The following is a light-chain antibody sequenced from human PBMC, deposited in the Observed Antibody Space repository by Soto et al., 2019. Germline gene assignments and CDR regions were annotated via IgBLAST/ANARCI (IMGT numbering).Light chain of an antibody. V-gene: IGKV3-15*01. CDR3: QQYNNWPYT. CDR1: QHVSSN. J-gene: IGKJ2*01. Sequence: EILMTQSPATLSVYPGGSATLSCRASQHVSSNFAWYRQKPGQAPTLLIYRASTRASGIPARFSGSGSGTEFTLTISSLQSEDFAVYYCQQYNNWPYTFGQGTKLEIK. CDR2: RAS.